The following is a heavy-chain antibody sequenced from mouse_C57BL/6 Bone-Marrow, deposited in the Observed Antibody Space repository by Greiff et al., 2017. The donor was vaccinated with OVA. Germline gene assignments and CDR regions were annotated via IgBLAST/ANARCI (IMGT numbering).Heavy chain of an antibody. J-gene: IGHJ4*01. CDR1: GHTFTSYW. V-gene: IGHV1-64*01. CDR2: IHPNSGST. D-gene: IGHD2-4*01. CDR3: ARWGVYYDYGMDY. Sequence: VQLQQPGAELVKPGASVKLSCKASGHTFTSYWMHWVKQRPGQGLEWIGMIHPNSGSTNYNEKFKSKATLTVDKSSSTAYMQLSSLTSEDSAVYYCARWGVYYDYGMDYWGQGTSVTVSS.